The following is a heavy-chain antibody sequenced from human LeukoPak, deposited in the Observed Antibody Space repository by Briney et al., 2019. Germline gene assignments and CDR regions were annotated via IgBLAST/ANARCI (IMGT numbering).Heavy chain of an antibody. D-gene: IGHD3-22*01. CDR1: GYTFTSYD. J-gene: IGHJ4*02. CDR3: ARGSVYDSSDFGD. Sequence: SVKVSCKASGYTFTSYDINWVRQATGQGLEWMGWMNPNSGNTGYAQKFQGRVTMTRNTSISTAYMELSSLRSEDTAAYYCARGSVYDSSDFGDWGQGTLVTVSS. CDR2: MNPNSGNT. V-gene: IGHV1-8*01.